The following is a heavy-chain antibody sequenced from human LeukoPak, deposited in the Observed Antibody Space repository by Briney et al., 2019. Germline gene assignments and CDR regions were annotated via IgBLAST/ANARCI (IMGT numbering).Heavy chain of an antibody. V-gene: IGHV4-61*02. CDR3: AREPPPENGGFDY. J-gene: IGHJ4*02. CDR2: IYTSGST. Sequence: KPSETLSLTCTVSGGSISSGSYYWSWIRQPAGKGLEWIGRIYTSGSTNYNPSLKSRVTISVDTSKNQFSLKLSSVTAADTAVYYCAREPPPENGGFDYWGQGTLVTVSS. CDR1: GGSISSGSYY. D-gene: IGHD3-10*01.